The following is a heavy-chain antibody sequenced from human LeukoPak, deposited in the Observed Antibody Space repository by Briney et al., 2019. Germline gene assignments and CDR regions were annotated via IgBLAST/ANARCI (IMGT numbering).Heavy chain of an antibody. V-gene: IGHV1-69*13. CDR3: ARDHIGRGVDFDY. J-gene: IGHJ4*02. CDR1: GGTFSSYA. Sequence: VASVKVSCKASGGTFSSYAISWVRQAPGQGLEWMGGIIPIFGTANYAQKFQGRVTITADESTSTAYMELSSLRSEDTAVYCCARDHIGRGVDFDYWGQGTLVTVSS. CDR2: IIPIFGTA. D-gene: IGHD3-10*01.